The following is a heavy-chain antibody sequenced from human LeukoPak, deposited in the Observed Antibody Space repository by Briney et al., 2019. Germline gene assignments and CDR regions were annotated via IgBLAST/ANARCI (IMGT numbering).Heavy chain of an antibody. V-gene: IGHV4-34*01. Sequence: TSETLSLTCAVYGGSLSGYYWSWIRQPPGKGLEWIGEINHSGSTNYNPSLKSRVTISVDTSKSQFSLKLSSVTAADTAVYYCARAGLFSYDVLLGPARLYYFDYWGQGTLVTVSS. J-gene: IGHJ4*02. D-gene: IGHD5-18*01. CDR3: ARAGLFSYDVLLGPARLYYFDY. CDR1: GGSLSGYY. CDR2: INHSGST.